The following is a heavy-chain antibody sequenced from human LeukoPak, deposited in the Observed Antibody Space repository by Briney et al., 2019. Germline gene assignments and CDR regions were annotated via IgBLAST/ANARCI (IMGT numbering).Heavy chain of an antibody. CDR1: GFTFSSYG. CDR2: ISGSGGST. Sequence: GGTLRLSCAASGFTFSSYGMSWVRQAPGKGLEWVSAISGSGGSTYYADSVKGRFTISRDNSKNTLYLQMNSLRAEDTAVYYCARDFGGYDLHMDVWGKGTTVTISS. CDR3: ARDFGGYDLHMDV. V-gene: IGHV3-23*01. D-gene: IGHD5-12*01. J-gene: IGHJ6*03.